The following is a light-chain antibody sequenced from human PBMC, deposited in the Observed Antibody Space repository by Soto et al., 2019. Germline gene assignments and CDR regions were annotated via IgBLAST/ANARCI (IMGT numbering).Light chain of an antibody. V-gene: IGLV1-40*01. Sequence: QSVLTQPPSVSGAPGQRVTISCTGTSSNLGASYYVHWYQQLPGTAPKLLIYGNSNRPSGVPNRFSGSKSGTSASLAITGLQAEDEADYYCQSYGSSMSGLFGGGTKLTVL. CDR3: QSYGSSMSGL. CDR1: SSNLGASYY. J-gene: IGLJ3*02. CDR2: GNS.